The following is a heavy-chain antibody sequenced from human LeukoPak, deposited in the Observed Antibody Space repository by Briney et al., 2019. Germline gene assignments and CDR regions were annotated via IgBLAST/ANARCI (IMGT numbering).Heavy chain of an antibody. CDR1: GGSFTSFY. CDR2: FFSSGTSSGTT. D-gene: IGHD3-10*01. J-gene: IGHJ4*02. Sequence: SETLSLTFTVSGGSFTSFYWSWVRQPAGKGLEWIGHFFSSGTSSGTTKYNPPFESRATISVDKSKNQFSLKLTSVTAADTAVYYCARYSGIYGNDNWGQGTLVTVSS. V-gene: IGHV4-4*07. CDR3: ARYSGIYGNDN.